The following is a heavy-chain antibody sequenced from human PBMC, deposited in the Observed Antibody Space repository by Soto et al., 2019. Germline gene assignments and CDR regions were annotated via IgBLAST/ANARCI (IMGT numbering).Heavy chain of an antibody. CDR2: ISHDGNNQ. CDR3: TSTHRGYTVGRYYYFGMNV. J-gene: IGHJ6*02. CDR1: GFTLSSYT. Sequence: QVQLVESGGGVVQPGRSLRLSCAASGFTLSSYTMHWVRQAPGKGLEWVALISHDGNNQYYANSVKGRFTISRDISKNPLYLQMNSLSDEETGVYYCTSTHRGYTVGRYYYFGMNVWGQGTTVTV. D-gene: IGHD5-18*01. V-gene: IGHV3-30-3*01.